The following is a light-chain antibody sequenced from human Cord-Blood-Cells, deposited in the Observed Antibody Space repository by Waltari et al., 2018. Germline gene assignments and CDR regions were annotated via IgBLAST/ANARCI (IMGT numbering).Light chain of an antibody. V-gene: IGKV3-15*01. J-gene: IGKJ3*01. CDR2: GAS. CDR3: QQYNNWRPT. CDR1: PRVSSN. Sequence: ELVLTQSPSTLSVSPRDRATLSYRASPRVSSNLARYQQKPVQAPTLLLYGASTGATGMPARLSGSGSGTALTRTISSLQSEDFAVYYCQQYNNWRPTCGPGTKVDIK.